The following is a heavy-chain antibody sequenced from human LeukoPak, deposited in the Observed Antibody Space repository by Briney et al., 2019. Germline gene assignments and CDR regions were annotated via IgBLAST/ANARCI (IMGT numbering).Heavy chain of an antibody. CDR3: ALIPYCTTATCYYFDY. CDR2: ISTYNGGT. Sequence: GASVKVSCKASGYTFTNYGISWVRQAPGQGLEWMGWISTYNGGTNYAQKLQGRVTMTTDTSTSTTYMELRSLRSDDTAVYYCALIPYCTTATCYYFDYWGQGTLVTVSS. D-gene: IGHD2-2*01. J-gene: IGHJ4*02. V-gene: IGHV1-18*01. CDR1: GYTFTNYG.